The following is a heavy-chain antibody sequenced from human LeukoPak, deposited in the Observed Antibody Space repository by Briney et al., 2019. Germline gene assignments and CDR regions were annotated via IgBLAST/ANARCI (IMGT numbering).Heavy chain of an antibody. CDR2: ISNDGSKK. Sequence: PGRSLRLSCAASGLSFSNYAMHWVRQAPGKGLDWVAVISNDGSKKYYADSVKGRFTISRDNSKNTLSLQVSSLRAEDTAVYYCAKDRYSYAFEYSDSWGQGTLVTVSS. V-gene: IGHV3-30*04. CDR3: AKDRYSYAFEYSDS. D-gene: IGHD5-18*01. CDR1: GLSFSNYA. J-gene: IGHJ4*02.